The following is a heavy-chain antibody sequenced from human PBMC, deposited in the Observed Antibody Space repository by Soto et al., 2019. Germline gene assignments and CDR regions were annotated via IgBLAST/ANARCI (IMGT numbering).Heavy chain of an antibody. CDR2: ISPHNRNT. V-gene: IGHV1-18*01. CDR1: GYTFGHFY. Sequence: QVQLVQSGAEVKRPGDSVKVSCQASGYTFGHFYITWVRQAPGQGLEWMGAISPHNRNTNYAEKFRGRVTMTTDTYTTTAYMELRSLRSDDTAVYYCERDEGGYDILTGYYKAHHFDQWGQGALVTVSS. D-gene: IGHD3-9*01. CDR3: ERDEGGYDILTGYYKAHHFDQ. J-gene: IGHJ4*02.